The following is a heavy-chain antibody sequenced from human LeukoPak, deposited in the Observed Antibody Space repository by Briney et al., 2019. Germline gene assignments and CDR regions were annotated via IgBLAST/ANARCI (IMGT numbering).Heavy chain of an antibody. Sequence: ASVKVSCKASGYTFTGYYMHWVRQAPGQGLEWMGWINPNSGGTNYAQKFQGWVTMTRDTSISTAYMVMSRLRYDDTAVYYCARGFYDILTGDYYGIDVWGQGTTVTVSS. J-gene: IGHJ6*02. V-gene: IGHV1-2*04. CDR1: GYTFTGYY. CDR2: INPNSGGT. D-gene: IGHD3-9*01. CDR3: ARGFYDILTGDYYGIDV.